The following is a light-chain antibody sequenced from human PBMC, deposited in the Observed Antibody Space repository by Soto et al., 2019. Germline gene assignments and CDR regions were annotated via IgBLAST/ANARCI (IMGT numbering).Light chain of an antibody. CDR1: QTVTSNY. CDR3: HQYGSSPGT. Sequence: EIELTQSPVTLSSSPGERVTLSCRASQTVTSNYLAWYQQKPGQAPRLLIFGASIRDTGLPDRFSGGGSGTDFTLTINRLEPEDSAVYYCHQYGSSPGTFGQGTKVDIK. CDR2: GAS. J-gene: IGKJ1*01. V-gene: IGKV3-20*01.